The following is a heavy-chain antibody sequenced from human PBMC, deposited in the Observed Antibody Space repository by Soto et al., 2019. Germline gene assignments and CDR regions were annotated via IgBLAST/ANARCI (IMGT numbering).Heavy chain of an antibody. D-gene: IGHD6-13*01. CDR3: ARGCSSSWYASDY. J-gene: IGHJ4*02. CDR2: ISSSSSTI. V-gene: IGHV3-48*01. CDR1: GFTFSSYS. Sequence: EVQLVESGGGLVQPGGSLRLSCAASGFTFSSYSMNWVRQAPGKGLEWVSYISSSSSTIYYADSVKGRFTISRDKAKNSLYLQMNSLRAEDTAVYYCARGCSSSWYASDYWGQGTLVTVSS.